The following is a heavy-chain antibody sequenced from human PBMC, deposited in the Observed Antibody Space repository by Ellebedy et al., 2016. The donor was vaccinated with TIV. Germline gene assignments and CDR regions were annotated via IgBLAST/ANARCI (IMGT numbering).Heavy chain of an antibody. CDR3: ARDSEPQDYYGSGSPNWFDP. CDR2: INPSGGST. D-gene: IGHD3-10*01. J-gene: IGHJ5*02. V-gene: IGHV1-46*01. CDR1: GYTFTSYY. Sequence: AASVKVSCKASGYTFTSYYMHWVRQAPGQGLEWMGIINPSGGSTSYAQKFQGRVTMTRDTSTSTVYMELSSLRSEDTAVYYCARDSEPQDYYGSGSPNWFDPWGQGTLVTVSS.